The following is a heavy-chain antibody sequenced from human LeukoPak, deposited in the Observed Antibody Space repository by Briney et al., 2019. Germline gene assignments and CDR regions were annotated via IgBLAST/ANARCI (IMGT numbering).Heavy chain of an antibody. Sequence: PSETLSLTCTVSGGSISSYYWSWLRQPPGKGLEWIGYIYYTGSTNYNPSLRSRVTISVDTSKNQLSLKLTSVTPADTAVYYCARKAAAGIPPLYNWFDPWGQGTLVTVSA. J-gene: IGHJ5*02. CDR2: IYYTGST. CDR3: ARKAAAGIPPLYNWFDP. D-gene: IGHD6-13*01. CDR1: GGSISSYY. V-gene: IGHV4-59*01.